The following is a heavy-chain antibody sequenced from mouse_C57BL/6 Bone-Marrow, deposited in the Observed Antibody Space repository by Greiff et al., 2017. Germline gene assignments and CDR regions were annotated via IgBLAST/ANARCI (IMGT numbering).Heavy chain of an antibody. CDR2: ISSGSSTI. Sequence: EVQGVESGGGLVKPGGSLKLSCAASGFTFSDYGMHWVRQAPEKGLEWVAYISSGSSTIYYADTVQGRFTISRDNAKNTLFLQMTSLRSEDTAMYYCARRPPPITTVVAKAYWGQGTLVTVSA. D-gene: IGHD1-1*01. J-gene: IGHJ3*01. V-gene: IGHV5-17*01. CDR1: GFTFSDYG. CDR3: ARRPPPITTVVAKAY.